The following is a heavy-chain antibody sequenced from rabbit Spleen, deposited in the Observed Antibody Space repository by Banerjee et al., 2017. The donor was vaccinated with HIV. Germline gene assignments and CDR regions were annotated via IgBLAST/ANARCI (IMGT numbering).Heavy chain of an antibody. CDR3: ARGSATMTMVIIGYYFNL. J-gene: IGHJ4*01. CDR2: IYNGDGST. Sequence: QEQLVESGGDLVKPEGSLTLTCKASGFSFSSSYYMCWVRQAPGKGLEWIGCIYNGDGSTYYASWAKGRFTISKTSSTTMTLQMTSLTAADTATYLCARGSATMTMVIIGYYFNLWGQGTLVTVS. D-gene: IGHD2-1*01. V-gene: IGHV1S45*01. CDR1: GFSFSSSYY.